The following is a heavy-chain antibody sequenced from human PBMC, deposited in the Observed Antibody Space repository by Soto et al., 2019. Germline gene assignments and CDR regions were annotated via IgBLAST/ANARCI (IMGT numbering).Heavy chain of an antibody. CDR2: IIPILGIA. CDR3: ARETSPVDSGYELNDY. D-gene: IGHD5-12*01. Sequence: QVQLVQSGAEVKKPGSSVKVSCKASGGTFSSYTISWVRQAPGQGLEWMGRIIPILGIANYAQKFQGRVTITADKSTSTAYMELSSLRSEDTAVYYGARETSPVDSGYELNDYWGQGTLVTVSS. CDR1: GGTFSSYT. V-gene: IGHV1-69*08. J-gene: IGHJ4*02.